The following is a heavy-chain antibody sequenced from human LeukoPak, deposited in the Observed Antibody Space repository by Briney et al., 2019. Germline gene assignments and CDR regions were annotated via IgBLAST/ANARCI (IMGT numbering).Heavy chain of an antibody. Sequence: GASVKVSCKASGYTFTSYYMHWVRQAPGQGLEWMGIINPSGGSTSYAQKFQGRVTMTTDTSTSTAYMELRSLRSDDTAVYYCARDRSGYDSLFDYWGQGTLVTVSS. CDR1: GYTFTSYY. CDR2: INPSGGST. V-gene: IGHV1-46*01. J-gene: IGHJ4*02. CDR3: ARDRSGYDSLFDY. D-gene: IGHD5-12*01.